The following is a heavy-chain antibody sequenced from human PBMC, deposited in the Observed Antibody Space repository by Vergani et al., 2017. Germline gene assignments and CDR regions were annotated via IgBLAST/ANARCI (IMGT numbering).Heavy chain of an antibody. CDR1: GFPFDTYT. CDR3: TTAWSLYYFHGEYFQY. J-gene: IGHJ1*01. D-gene: IGHD3-10*01. Sequence: EVQLLESGGGLVQPGGSRRLPCAGAGFPFDTYTMAYVRQAPGKGAEWVATISSGGGDIFYADSVKGRFTISRDKSKNTLFLQMNSLKDEDTAVYYCTTAWSLYYFHGEYFQYWGRGTLVSVSS. CDR2: ISSGGGDI. V-gene: IGHV3-23*01.